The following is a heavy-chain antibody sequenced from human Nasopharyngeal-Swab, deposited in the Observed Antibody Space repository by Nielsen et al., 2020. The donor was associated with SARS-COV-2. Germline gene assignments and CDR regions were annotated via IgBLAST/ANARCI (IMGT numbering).Heavy chain of an antibody. CDR2: IYSSGST. J-gene: IGHJ6*02. D-gene: IGHD1-1*01. CDR1: GGSINSDY. Sequence: SETLSLTCNVSGGSINSDYWSWIRQPAGKGLEWIGRIYSSGSTNYNPSLKSLFPMSVDKSNNQVSLKLSSVTAADTAVYSCARDKRPTSLDLWGPGTTVTVSS. CDR3: ARDKRPTSLDL. V-gene: IGHV4-4*07.